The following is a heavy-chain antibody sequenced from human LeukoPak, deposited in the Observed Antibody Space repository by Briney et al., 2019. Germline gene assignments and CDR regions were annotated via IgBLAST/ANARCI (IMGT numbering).Heavy chain of an antibody. Sequence: GASVKVSCKTSGYTFTTYDINWVRQAPGQGLEWMGIINPSDGTTSYAQKFQGRVTITRDTSTNTVYMELSSLRSGDTAVYYCARGQADYYDSSGYHMDVWGQGTTVTVSS. CDR1: GYTFTTYD. J-gene: IGHJ6*02. V-gene: IGHV1-46*01. CDR3: ARGQADYYDSSGYHMDV. D-gene: IGHD3-22*01. CDR2: INPSDGTT.